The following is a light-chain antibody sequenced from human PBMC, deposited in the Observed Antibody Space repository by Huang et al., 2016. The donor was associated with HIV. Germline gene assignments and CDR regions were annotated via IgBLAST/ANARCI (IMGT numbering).Light chain of an antibody. J-gene: IGKJ2*01. CDR3: QQYGNSPRT. Sequence: EIVLTQSPGTLSLSPGERATLSCRASQRVSSDYLAWYQQRPGQAPRLLIYGASSRATGIPDRFSGSGSGTDFTLSISRLEPEDFAVYYCQQYGNSPRTFGQGTKLDIK. CDR1: QRVSSDY. CDR2: GAS. V-gene: IGKV3-20*01.